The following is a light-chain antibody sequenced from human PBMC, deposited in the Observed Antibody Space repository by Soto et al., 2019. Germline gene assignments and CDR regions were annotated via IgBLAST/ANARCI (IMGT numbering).Light chain of an antibody. V-gene: IGKV1-9*01. Sequence: IQMTQSPSSLSASVGDRVTITCRASQGISSYLVWYQQKPGKAPELLIYAASTLQSGVPSRFSGSGSGTEFTLTISSLQPEDFATYYCQQLNSYPLTFGGGTKVDIK. J-gene: IGKJ4*01. CDR3: QQLNSYPLT. CDR1: QGISSY. CDR2: AAS.